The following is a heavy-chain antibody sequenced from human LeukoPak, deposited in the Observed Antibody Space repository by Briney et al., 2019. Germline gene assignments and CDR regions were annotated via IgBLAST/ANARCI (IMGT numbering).Heavy chain of an antibody. J-gene: IGHJ3*02. V-gene: IGHV3-53*01. D-gene: IGHD3-10*01. Sequence: GGPVRLSCAASGFTVSSNYMSWVRQAPGKGLEWVSLIYRDGSKYYADSVVGRFTISRDNSKNTLYLQMNSLRAEDTAVYYCARESSGVEEFAFDIWGQGKTVPLSS. CDR3: ARESSGVEEFAFDI. CDR1: GFTVSSNY. CDR2: IYRDGSK.